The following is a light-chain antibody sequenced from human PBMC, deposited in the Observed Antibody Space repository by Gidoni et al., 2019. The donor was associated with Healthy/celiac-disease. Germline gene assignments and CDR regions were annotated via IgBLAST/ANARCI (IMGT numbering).Light chain of an antibody. CDR2: GAS. Sequence: DSVLTQTPGTLSLSPGDRATLSCRASQSVRSSDLACYQQKPGQPPRLLIYGASNRATVIPDRFSGSGSGTDFTLTISSLEPEDFAVYYCQQYGNSPRFPFGPGTKVDIK. J-gene: IGKJ3*01. CDR3: QQYGNSPRFP. CDR1: QSVRSSD. V-gene: IGKV3-20*01.